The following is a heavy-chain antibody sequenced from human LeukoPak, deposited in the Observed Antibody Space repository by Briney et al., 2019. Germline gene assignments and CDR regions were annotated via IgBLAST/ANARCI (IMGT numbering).Heavy chain of an antibody. CDR2: MNPKSGNT. CDR1: GYTFTRYD. V-gene: IGHV1-8*03. D-gene: IGHD2-21*01. Sequence: ASVNVSCKASGYTFTRYDINWVRQASGQGLERMGWMNPKSGNTGHAQKFQGRVTITRDTSISTAYMELSSLRSGDTAVYYCATAAGGNWAPTSKVLNYWGQGTLVTVSS. J-gene: IGHJ4*02. CDR3: ATAAGGNWAPTSKVLNY.